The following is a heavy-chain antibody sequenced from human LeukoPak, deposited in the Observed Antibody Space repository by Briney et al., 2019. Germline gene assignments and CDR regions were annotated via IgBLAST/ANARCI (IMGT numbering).Heavy chain of an antibody. CDR2: IWYDGSNK. D-gene: IGHD2-2*01. CDR1: GFTFSSYG. CDR3: ARVYVPYYYGMDV. Sequence: GSLRLSCAASGFTFSSYGMHWVRQAPGKGLEWVAVIWYDGSNKYYADSVKGRFTISRDNSKNTLYLQMNSLRAEDTAVYYCARVYVPYYYGMDVWGQGTTVTVSS. J-gene: IGHJ6*02. V-gene: IGHV3-33*01.